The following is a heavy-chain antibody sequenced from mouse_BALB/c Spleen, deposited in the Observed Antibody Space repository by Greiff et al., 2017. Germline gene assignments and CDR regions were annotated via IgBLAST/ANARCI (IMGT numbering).Heavy chain of an antibody. Sequence: VKLMESGAELSKPGASVKMSCKASGYTFTSYWMHWVKQRPGQGLEWIGYINPSTGYTEYNQKFKDKATLTADKSSSTAYMQLSSLTSEDSAVYYCARSYGNYDWFAYWGQGTLVTVSA. CDR3: ARSYGNYDWFAY. CDR2: INPSTGYT. V-gene: IGHV1-7*01. J-gene: IGHJ3*01. CDR1: GYTFTSYW. D-gene: IGHD2-1*01.